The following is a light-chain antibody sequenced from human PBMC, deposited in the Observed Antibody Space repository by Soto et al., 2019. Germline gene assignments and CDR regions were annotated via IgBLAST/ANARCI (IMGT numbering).Light chain of an antibody. J-gene: IGKJ3*01. CDR3: QQRNNWPSTT. CDR1: QSVNIY. V-gene: IGKV3-11*01. CDR2: NAF. Sequence: EIVLTQSPATLSLSPGERATLSCRGSQSVNIYLAWYQQKPGQAPRLLIKNAFNRATGIPARFSGSGSGTDFTLTISIREPEYFAVYYCQQRNNWPSTTCGPGTKVYIK.